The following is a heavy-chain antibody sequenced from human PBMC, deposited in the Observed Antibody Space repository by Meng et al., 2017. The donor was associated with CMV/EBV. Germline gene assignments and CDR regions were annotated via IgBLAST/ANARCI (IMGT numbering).Heavy chain of an antibody. D-gene: IGHD6-13*01. CDR3: AHKGRRMAAAGINWFDP. J-gene: IGHJ5*02. V-gene: IGHV2-5*02. CDR1: GFSLSASGVG. Sequence: LDGSRPTLAQPQHTLPLTCTFSGFSLSASGVGVGWIRQPPGKALEWLALIYWDDDKRYSPSLKSRLTITKDTSKNQVVLTMTNMDPVDTATYYCAHKGRRMAAAGINWFDPWGQGTLVTVSS. CDR2: IYWDDDK.